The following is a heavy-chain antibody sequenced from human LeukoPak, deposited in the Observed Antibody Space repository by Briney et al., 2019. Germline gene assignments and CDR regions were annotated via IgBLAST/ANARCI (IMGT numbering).Heavy chain of an antibody. V-gene: IGHV1-2*02. Sequence: ASVKVSCKASGYTFTGYYMHWVRQAPGQGLEWMGWINPNSGGTNYAQKFQGRVTMTRDTSISTAYMELSRLRSDDTAVYYCVREAAAAGENYFDYWGEGTLVTVSS. CDR3: VREAAAAGENYFDY. D-gene: IGHD6-13*01. CDR2: INPNSGGT. CDR1: GYTFTGYY. J-gene: IGHJ4*02.